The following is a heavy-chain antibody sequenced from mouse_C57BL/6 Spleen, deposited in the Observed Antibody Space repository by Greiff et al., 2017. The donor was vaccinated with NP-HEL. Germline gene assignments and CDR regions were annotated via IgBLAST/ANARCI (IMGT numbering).Heavy chain of an antibody. D-gene: IGHD2-4*01. V-gene: IGHV1-19*01. Sequence: VQLQQSGPVLVKPGASVKMSCKASGYTFTDYYMNWVKQSHGKSLEWIGVINPYNGGTSYNQKFKGKATLTVDKSSSTAYMELNSLTSEDSAVYYCARADYDVYFDVWGTGTTVTVSS. CDR2: INPYNGGT. CDR1: GYTFTDYY. CDR3: ARADYDVYFDV. J-gene: IGHJ1*03.